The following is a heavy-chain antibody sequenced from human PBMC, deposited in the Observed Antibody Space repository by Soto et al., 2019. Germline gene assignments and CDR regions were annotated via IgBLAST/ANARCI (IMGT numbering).Heavy chain of an antibody. CDR2: INHSGYT. D-gene: IGHD6-19*01. V-gene: IGHV4-34*01. Sequence: SETLSLTCAVYGGSFSDHYWILIRQPPGKGLEWIGEINHSGYTKYNPSLESRVTISLDTAKKQFSLKLSSVTAADTAVYYCARGQWLENNWGKGTLVTVSS. CDR1: GGSFSDHY. CDR3: ARGQWLENN. J-gene: IGHJ4*02.